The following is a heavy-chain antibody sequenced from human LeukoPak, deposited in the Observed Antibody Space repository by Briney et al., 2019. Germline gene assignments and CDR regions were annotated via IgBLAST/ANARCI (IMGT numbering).Heavy chain of an antibody. J-gene: IGHJ4*02. CDR3: ARAHSSLRLYHFDY. CDR1: GYTFTDQW. D-gene: IGHD6-13*01. CDR2: INPNSGGT. Sequence: ASVKVSCKASGYTFTDQWIHWVRQAPGQGLEWVGWINPNSGGTNYPETFEGRIAMTTHTSINTAYMEMSRLTSDDTAVYHCARAHSSLRLYHFDYWGQGTLVTVSS. V-gene: IGHV1-2*02.